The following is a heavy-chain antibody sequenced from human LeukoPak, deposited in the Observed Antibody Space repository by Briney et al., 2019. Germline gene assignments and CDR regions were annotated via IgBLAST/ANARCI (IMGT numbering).Heavy chain of an antibody. Sequence: PSETLSLTCTVSGGSLSSNNYYWGWIRQPPGKGLEWIGSIFYSGSTYYNPSLKSRVTISVDTSKSQFSLKLGSVTAADTAVYYCARRPTDSSGWYAAPYYFDYWGQGTLVTVSS. CDR3: ARRPTDSSGWYAAPYYFDY. CDR1: GGSLSSNNYY. V-gene: IGHV4-39*01. D-gene: IGHD6-19*01. CDR2: IFYSGST. J-gene: IGHJ4*02.